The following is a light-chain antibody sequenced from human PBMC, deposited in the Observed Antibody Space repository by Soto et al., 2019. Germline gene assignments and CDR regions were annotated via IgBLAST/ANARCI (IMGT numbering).Light chain of an antibody. Sequence: DIQMTQSPSSLSASVGDRVTITCRASQSISSYLNWYQQKPGKAPKLLIYAASSLQSGVPSRFSVSGCGTDFTLTIRSLQPEDFATYYCQQSYSTPLTFGGGTKVEIK. V-gene: IGKV1-39*01. CDR2: AAS. CDR3: QQSYSTPLT. CDR1: QSISSY. J-gene: IGKJ4*01.